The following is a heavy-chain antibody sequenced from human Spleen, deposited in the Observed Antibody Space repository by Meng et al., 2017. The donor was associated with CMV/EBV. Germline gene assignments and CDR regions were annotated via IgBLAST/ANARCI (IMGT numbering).Heavy chain of an antibody. CDR2: INMGAGT. V-gene: IGHV4-34*01. J-gene: IGHJ5*02. Sequence: CNVYGGSFGVYSWNWFRQPPGKGLEWIGQINMGAGTNYNPSLKSRVTISLDTSKNQFSLKMTSVTAADTAVYYCARGMVVIAPWFDPWGPGTLVTVSS. CDR1: GGSFGVYS. CDR3: ARGMVVIAPWFDP. D-gene: IGHD2-21*01.